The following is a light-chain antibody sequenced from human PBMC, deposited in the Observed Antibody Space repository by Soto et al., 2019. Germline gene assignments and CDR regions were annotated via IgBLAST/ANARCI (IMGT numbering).Light chain of an antibody. CDR3: SSYTSSSLHV. CDR1: SSDVGGYSY. V-gene: IGLV2-14*01. J-gene: IGLJ1*01. CDR2: DVS. Sequence: QSVLTQPASVSGSPGQSIAISCTGTSSDVGGYSYVSWYQQQPGKAPKLMIYDVSNRPSGVSNRFSGSKSGNTASLTISGLQAEDEADYYCSSYTSSSLHVFGTGTKVTVL.